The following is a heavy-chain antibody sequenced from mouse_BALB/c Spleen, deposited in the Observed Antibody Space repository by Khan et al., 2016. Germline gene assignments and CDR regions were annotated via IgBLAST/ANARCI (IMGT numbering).Heavy chain of an antibody. CDR1: GYAFSGYW. J-gene: IGHJ3*01. Sequence: VELVESGAELVRPGSSVKISCKASGYAFSGYWMNWVKQRPGQGLEWIGQIYPGDGDTNYNGKFKGKATLTADKSYSTAYMQLSSLTSEDSAVYFCARGTPFASWGQGTLVTVSA. V-gene: IGHV1-80*01. CDR3: ARGTPFAS. D-gene: IGHD2-14*01. CDR2: IYPGDGDT.